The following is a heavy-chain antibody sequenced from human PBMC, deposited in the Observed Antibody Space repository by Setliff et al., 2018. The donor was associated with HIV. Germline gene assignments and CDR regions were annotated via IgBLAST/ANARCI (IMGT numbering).Heavy chain of an antibody. Sequence: PGGSLRLSCAASGITVSNYEVIWVRQAPGKGLEWISYIGASPGTIYYADSVRGRFIISRDNAKNSLYLQMSTLRAEDTAVYYCARVIRLVFDLWGQGTQVTVSS. J-gene: IGHJ4*02. V-gene: IGHV3-48*03. CDR1: GITVSNYE. CDR3: ARVIRLVFDL. D-gene: IGHD6-19*01. CDR2: IGASPGTI.